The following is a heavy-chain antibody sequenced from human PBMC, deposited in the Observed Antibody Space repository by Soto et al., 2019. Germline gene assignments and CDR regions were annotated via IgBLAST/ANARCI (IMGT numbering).Heavy chain of an antibody. D-gene: IGHD6-19*01. J-gene: IGHJ4*02. CDR3: ARVKAVAFFDY. CDR2: IWYDGSNT. Sequence: QVQLVESGGGVVQPGRSLRLSCAASGFTFSSYGMHWVRQAPGTGLGWVAVIWYDGSNTYYADSVKGRFTISRDNSKNTLYLQMNSLRAEDTAVYYCARVKAVAFFDYWGQGTLVTVSS. CDR1: GFTFSSYG. V-gene: IGHV3-33*01.